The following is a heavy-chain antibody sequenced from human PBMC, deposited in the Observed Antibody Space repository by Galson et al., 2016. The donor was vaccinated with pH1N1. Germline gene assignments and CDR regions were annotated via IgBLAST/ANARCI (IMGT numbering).Heavy chain of an antibody. D-gene: IGHD4-17*01. CDR2: IFWNDDR. CDR3: AHREYGDFVGSFDH. Sequence: PALVKPTQTLRLTCTLSGFSLSTSAVGVGWIRQPPGTALEWLALIFWNDDRYYRPSLKNRLTITKGTSENLVVLTMTNMDPVDTATYYCAHREYGDFVGSFDHRGQGTLVTVSS. J-gene: IGHJ4*02. CDR1: GFSLSTSAVG. V-gene: IGHV2-5*01.